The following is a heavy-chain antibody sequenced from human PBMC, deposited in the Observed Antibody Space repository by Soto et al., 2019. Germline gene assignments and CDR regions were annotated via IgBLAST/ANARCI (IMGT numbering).Heavy chain of an antibody. D-gene: IGHD1-26*01. J-gene: IGHJ4*02. V-gene: IGHV4-59*12. CDR3: ARGLITGSQYSGGWYYFDS. CDR2: YSGFT. Sequence: SETLSLTCTVSGGSITTYQWSWIRQPPGKGLEWIGGYSGFTNYNPSLESRATISVDHSKSQFSLELSSVTAADTAVYYCARGLITGSQYSGGWYYFDSWGQGTQVTVSS. CDR1: GGSITTYQ.